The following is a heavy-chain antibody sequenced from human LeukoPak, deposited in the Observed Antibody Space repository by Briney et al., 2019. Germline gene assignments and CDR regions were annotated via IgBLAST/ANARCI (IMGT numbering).Heavy chain of an antibody. Sequence: SVKVSCKASGGTFSSYAISWVRQAPGQGLEWIGGIIPSFGTANYAQKFQGRVTITTDESTSTAYMELRSLRSEDTAVYYCANLGYCSSTSCPHNGDAFDIWGQGTMVTVSS. CDR3: ANLGYCSSTSCPHNGDAFDI. V-gene: IGHV1-69*05. J-gene: IGHJ3*02. CDR2: IIPSFGTA. D-gene: IGHD2-2*01. CDR1: GGTFSSYA.